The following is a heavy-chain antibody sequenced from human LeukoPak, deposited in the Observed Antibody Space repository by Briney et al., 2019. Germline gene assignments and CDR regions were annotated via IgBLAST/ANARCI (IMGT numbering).Heavy chain of an antibody. Sequence: GGSLRLSCAASGFTFDDYAMHWVRQAPGKGLEWVSGISWNSGSIGYADSVKGRFTISRDNAKNSLYLQMNSLRAEDTALYYCAKDRSSNWALDYWGQGTLVTVSS. V-gene: IGHV3-9*01. D-gene: IGHD1-1*01. CDR3: AKDRSSNWALDY. CDR2: ISWNSGSI. J-gene: IGHJ4*02. CDR1: GFTFDDYA.